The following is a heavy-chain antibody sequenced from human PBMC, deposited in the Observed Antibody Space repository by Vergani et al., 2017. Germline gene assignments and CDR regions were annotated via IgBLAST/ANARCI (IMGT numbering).Heavy chain of an antibody. CDR1: GYTFTSYG. CDR2: ISAYNGNT. J-gene: IGHJ6*03. D-gene: IGHD2-21*01. Sequence: QVQLVQSGAEVKTPGASVKVSCKASGYTFTSYGISWVRQAPGQGLEWMGWISAYNGNTNYAQKLQGRVTMTTDTSTSTAYMELRSLRSDDTAVYYCAKDRVVVIAIPTGYYMDVWGKGTTVTVSS. CDR3: AKDRVVVIAIPTGYYMDV. V-gene: IGHV1-18*01.